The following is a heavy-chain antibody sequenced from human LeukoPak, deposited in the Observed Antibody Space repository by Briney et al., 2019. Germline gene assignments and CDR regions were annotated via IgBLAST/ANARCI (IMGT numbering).Heavy chain of an antibody. CDR1: GGTFSSYA. D-gene: IGHD2-2*01. CDR3: ASMSSTTKAQAHDDY. J-gene: IGHJ4*02. Sequence: ASVKVSCKASGGTFSSYAISWVRQAPGQGLEWMGRIIPILGIANYAQKFQGRVTITADKSTSTAYMELSSLRSEDTAVYYCASMSSTTKAQAHDDYWGQGTLVTVSS. V-gene: IGHV1-69*04. CDR2: IIPILGIA.